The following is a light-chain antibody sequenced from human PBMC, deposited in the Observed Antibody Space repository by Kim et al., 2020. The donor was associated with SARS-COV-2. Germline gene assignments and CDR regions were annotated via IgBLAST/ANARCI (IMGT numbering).Light chain of an antibody. J-gene: IGKJ4*01. CDR3: QQCQTTPLT. V-gene: IGKV3-20*01. CDR2: ATS. CDR1: QSVSTTY. Sequence: SPGERATLSCRASQSVSTTYLVWYQQKVGQAPSLLLYATSSRANGVPDRFGGSGSETEFSLTISGLEPEDFAVYYCQQCQTTPLTFGGGTKVDTK.